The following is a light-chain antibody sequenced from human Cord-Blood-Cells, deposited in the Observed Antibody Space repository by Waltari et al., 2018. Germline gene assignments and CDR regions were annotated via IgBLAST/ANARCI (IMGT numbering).Light chain of an antibody. CDR3: QQSYSTPPYT. J-gene: IGKJ2*01. CDR1: QSISSY. CDR2: AAS. Sequence: DIQMTKSPSSLSASVGDRVTIPCRASQSISSYLNWYQQKPGKAPKLLIYAASSLQSGVPSRFSGSGSGTDFTLTISSLQPEDFATYYCQQSYSTPPYTFGQGTKLEIK. V-gene: IGKV1-39*01.